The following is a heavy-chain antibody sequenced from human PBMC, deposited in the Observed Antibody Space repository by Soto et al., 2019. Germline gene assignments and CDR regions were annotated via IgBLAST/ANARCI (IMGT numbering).Heavy chain of an antibody. CDR2: INAGNGNT. D-gene: IGHD6-19*01. Sequence: ASVKVSCKASGYTFTDYAMHWVRQAPGQRLEWMGWINAGNGNTKYSQKFQGRVTITRDTSASTAYMELSSLRSEDTAVYYCARAVAVPADFDYWGQGTLVTVSS. CDR1: GYTFTDYA. J-gene: IGHJ4*02. V-gene: IGHV1-3*01. CDR3: ARAVAVPADFDY.